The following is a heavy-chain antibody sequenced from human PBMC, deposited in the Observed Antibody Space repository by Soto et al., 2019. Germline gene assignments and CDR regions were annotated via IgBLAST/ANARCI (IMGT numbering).Heavy chain of an antibody. CDR2: ISAYNRKT. D-gene: IGHD3-22*01. V-gene: IGHV1-18*01. CDR1: GYTFTIYG. Sequence: QVQLVQSGAEVKKPGASVKVSCKASGYTFTIYGIRWVRQAPGQGLEWMGWISAYNRKTNYAQKLQGRVTMTTDTSTSTADVEMRSLISDDTAVYYCARDSSGSPGIGGQGTMVTVSS. J-gene: IGHJ3*02. CDR3: ARDSSGSPGI.